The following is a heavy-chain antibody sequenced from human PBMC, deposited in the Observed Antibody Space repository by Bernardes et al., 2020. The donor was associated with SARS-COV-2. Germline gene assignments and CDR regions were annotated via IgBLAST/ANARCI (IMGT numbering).Heavy chain of an antibody. Sequence: ASVKVSCKASGYTFTSYGISWVGQAPGQGLEGMGWISAYNGNTNYAQKLQGRVTMTTDTSTSTAYMELRSLRSDDTAVYYCARVLAAAVEYYYYGMDVWGQGTTVTVSS. CDR2: ISAYNGNT. CDR3: ARVLAAAVEYYYYGMDV. D-gene: IGHD6-13*01. V-gene: IGHV1-18*01. CDR1: GYTFTSYG. J-gene: IGHJ6*02.